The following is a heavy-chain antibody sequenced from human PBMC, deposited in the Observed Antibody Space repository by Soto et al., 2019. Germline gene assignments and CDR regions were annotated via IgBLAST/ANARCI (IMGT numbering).Heavy chain of an antibody. CDR1: RFPFSSYG. J-gene: IGHJ3*02. D-gene: IGHD3-9*01. V-gene: IGHV3-33*01. CDR2: IWYDGSNK. CDR3: ARPRYFNGLADAFDM. Sequence: QVHLVESGGGVVQPGRSLRLSCAASRFPFSSYGMHWVRQAPGKGLEWVAVIWYDGSNKYYADSVKGRFTISRDNSKDTLYLQMNSLGVEDTAVYYCARPRYFNGLADAFDMWGQGTMVIVSS.